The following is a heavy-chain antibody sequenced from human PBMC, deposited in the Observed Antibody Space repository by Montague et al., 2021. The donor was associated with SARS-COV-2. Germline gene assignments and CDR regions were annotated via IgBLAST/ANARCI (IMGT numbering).Heavy chain of an antibody. Sequence: SLRLSCAASGFTFNNYGFHWVRQAPGKGLQWVALISYDGSIRHYADFVKGRFTISRDQSKNTLYLQMDSLRPEDTAVYLCARSGGILHFRASLAQLSDWGQGVLVTVSS. CDR2: ISYDGSIR. V-gene: IGHV3-30*04. J-gene: IGHJ4*02. CDR3: ARSGGILHFRASLAQLSD. CDR1: GFTFNNYG. D-gene: IGHD1-14*01.